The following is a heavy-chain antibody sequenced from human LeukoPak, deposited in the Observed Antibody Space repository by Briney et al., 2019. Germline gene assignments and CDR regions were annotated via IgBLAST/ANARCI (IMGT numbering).Heavy chain of an antibody. CDR1: GYNFITYL. D-gene: IGHD5-12*01. V-gene: IGHV5-51*01. CDR2: IYPGDSDS. J-gene: IGHJ1*01. CDR3: ARAATSGNMEYFQH. Sequence: GESLKISCKGSGYNFITYLIGWVRQLPGKGLEWMRTIYPGDSDSRYSPSFEGQVTISPDKAITTAYLQWSSLKASDTAMYYCARAATSGNMEYFQHWGQGTLVTVSS.